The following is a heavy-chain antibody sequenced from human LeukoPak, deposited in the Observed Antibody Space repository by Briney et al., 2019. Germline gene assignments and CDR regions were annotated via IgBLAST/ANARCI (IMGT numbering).Heavy chain of an antibody. V-gene: IGHV3-23*01. J-gene: IGHJ4*02. CDR3: AKERGGEFDY. CDR2: ISGSGGST. Sequence: GGSLRLSCAASEFTFSNYWMSWVRQAPGKGLEWVAAISGSGGSTYYADSVKGRFTISRDNSKNTLYLQMNSLRGEDTAVYYCAKERGGEFDYWGQGTLVTVSS. CDR1: EFTFSNYW. D-gene: IGHD2-21*01.